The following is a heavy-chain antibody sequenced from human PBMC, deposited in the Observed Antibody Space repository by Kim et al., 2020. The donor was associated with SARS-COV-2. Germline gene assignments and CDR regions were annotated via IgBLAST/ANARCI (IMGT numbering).Heavy chain of an antibody. CDR1: GFTFSSYA. Sequence: GGSLRLSCAASGFTFSSYAMSWVRQAPGKGLEWVSAISGSGGSTYYADSVKGRFTISRDNSKNTLYLQMNSLRAEDTAVYYCAKVVLRSEVAGKEDVDYWGQGTLVTVSS. CDR2: ISGSGGST. V-gene: IGHV3-23*01. J-gene: IGHJ4*02. D-gene: IGHD6-19*01. CDR3: AKVVLRSEVAGKEDVDY.